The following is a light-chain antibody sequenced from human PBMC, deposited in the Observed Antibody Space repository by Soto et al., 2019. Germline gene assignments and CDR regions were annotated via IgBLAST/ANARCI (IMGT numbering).Light chain of an antibody. CDR1: SSKIGTNA. CDR3: AAWDGSLNGYV. V-gene: IGLV1-44*01. J-gene: IGLJ1*01. CDR2: NNN. Sequence: QSVLTQPPSASGTPGQRVTISCSGGSSKIGTNAVNWYQQLPGTATTLLIYNNNQRPSGVPDRFSGSKSGTSASLAISGLQSEDEADYYCAAWDGSLNGYVFGTGTKVTVL.